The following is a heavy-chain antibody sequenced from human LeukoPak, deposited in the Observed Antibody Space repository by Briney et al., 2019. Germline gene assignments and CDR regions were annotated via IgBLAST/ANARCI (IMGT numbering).Heavy chain of an antibody. J-gene: IGHJ4*02. CDR1: GGSFSSYC. CDR2: IYYSWTT. CDR3: AREKSGEFDY. D-gene: IGHD7-27*01. Sequence: PSETLSLTCTVSGGSFSSYCWNWIRQPPGKGLGWVGYIYYSWTTNYNPSLKSRVTISVDTSKNQFSLKLNSVTAADTAVYYCAREKSGEFDYWGQGTLVTVSS. V-gene: IGHV4-59*01.